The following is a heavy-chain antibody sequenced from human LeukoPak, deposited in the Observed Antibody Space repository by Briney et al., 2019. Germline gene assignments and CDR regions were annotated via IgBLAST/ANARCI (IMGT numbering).Heavy chain of an antibody. CDR1: GFTFSSSV. V-gene: IGHV3-30-3*01. J-gene: IGHJ4*02. Sequence: GGSLRLSCAASGFTFSSSVMHWVRQAPGKGLEWVAVISKDGSNKYYADSVKGRFTISRDNFKNTLFLQMNSLSAEDTAVYYCATDLTGPEDYWGQGTLVTVSS. CDR3: ATDLTGPEDY. CDR2: ISKDGSNK.